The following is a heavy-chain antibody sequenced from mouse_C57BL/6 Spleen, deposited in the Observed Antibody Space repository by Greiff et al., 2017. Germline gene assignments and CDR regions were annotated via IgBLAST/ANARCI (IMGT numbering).Heavy chain of an antibody. CDR3: ARSGDGYYLFAY. D-gene: IGHD2-3*01. V-gene: IGHV1-4*01. J-gene: IGHJ3*01. Sequence: QVQLQQSGAELARPGASVKMSCKASGYTFTSYTMHWVKQRPGQGLEWIGYINPSSGYTKYNQKFKDKATLTADKSSSTAYMQLSSLTSEDSAVYYCARSGDGYYLFAYWGQGTLVTVYA. CDR2: INPSSGYT. CDR1: GYTFTSYT.